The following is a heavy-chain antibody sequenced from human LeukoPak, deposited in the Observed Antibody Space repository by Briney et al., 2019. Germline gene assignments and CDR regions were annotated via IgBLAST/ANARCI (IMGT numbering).Heavy chain of an antibody. V-gene: IGHV1-46*01. CDR1: GYTFTSYY. Sequence: ASVTVSCKASGYTFTSYYMHWVRQAPGQGLEWMGIINPSGGSTSYAQKFQGRVTMTRDTSTSTVYMELSSLRSEDTAVYYCARSSAVVPAAGGWDILTGYLNYYFGYWGQGTLVTVSS. J-gene: IGHJ4*02. D-gene: IGHD3-9*01. CDR2: INPSGGST. CDR3: ARSSAVVPAAGGWDILTGYLNYYFGY.